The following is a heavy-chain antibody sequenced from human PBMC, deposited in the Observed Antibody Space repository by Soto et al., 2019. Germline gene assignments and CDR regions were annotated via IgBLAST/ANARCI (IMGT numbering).Heavy chain of an antibody. CDR1: EFTFSNYE. CDR3: ARGLRNYYDRSGLHY. CDR2: ISYTGSTI. D-gene: IGHD3-22*01. V-gene: IGHV3-48*03. J-gene: IGHJ4*02. Sequence: PGGSLRLSCVGSEFTFSNYEMNWVRQAPGKGLECVSYISYTGSTIYYADSVSGRFTISRDNSKNSLYLQMKSLRAEDAAVYYCARGLRNYYDRSGLHYWGQGTLVTVSS.